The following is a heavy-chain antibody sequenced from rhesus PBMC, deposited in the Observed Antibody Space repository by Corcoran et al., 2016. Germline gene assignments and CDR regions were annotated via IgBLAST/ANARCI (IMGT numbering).Heavy chain of an antibody. CDR3: ARITSGYSDYFDY. CDR1: GGSISDSYY. V-gene: IGHV4S9*01. Sequence: QVQLQESGPGLVKPSETLSLTCAVSGGSISDSYYWNWIRQPPGKGLEWIGNIYGNCASTYYNPSLKSRVTISKDTSKNQFFLKLSSVTAADTAVYYCARITSGYSDYFDYWGQGVLVTVSS. D-gene: IGHD5-24*01. J-gene: IGHJ4*01. CDR2: IYGNCAST.